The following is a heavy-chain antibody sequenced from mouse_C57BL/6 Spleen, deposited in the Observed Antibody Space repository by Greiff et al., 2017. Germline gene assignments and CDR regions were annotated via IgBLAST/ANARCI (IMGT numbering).Heavy chain of an antibody. J-gene: IGHJ1*03. V-gene: IGHV1-72*01. D-gene: IGHD1-1*01. Sequence: QVQLQQPGAELVKPGASVKLSCKASGYTFTSYWMHWVKQRPGRGLEWIGRIDPNSGGTKYNEKFKSKATLTVDKPSSTAYMQLSSLTSEDYAVYYCARDYYGSSYWYFDVWGTGTTVTVSS. CDR2: IDPNSGGT. CDR3: ARDYYGSSYWYFDV. CDR1: GYTFTSYW.